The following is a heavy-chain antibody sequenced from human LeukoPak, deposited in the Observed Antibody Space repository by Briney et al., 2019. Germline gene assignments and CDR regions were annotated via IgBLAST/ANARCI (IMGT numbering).Heavy chain of an antibody. V-gene: IGHV3-23*01. CDR2: ISGTAGNT. CDR1: GFTFSNYA. CDR3: ARSIGLTGGGVDV. Sequence: GGSLRLSCAASGFTFSNYAMSWVRQAPGKGLEWVSSISGTAGNTYYADSVKGRFTISRDNAKNSLYLQMNSLRAEDTAVYYCARSIGLTGGGVDVWGQGTTVTVSS. J-gene: IGHJ6*02. D-gene: IGHD3-9*01.